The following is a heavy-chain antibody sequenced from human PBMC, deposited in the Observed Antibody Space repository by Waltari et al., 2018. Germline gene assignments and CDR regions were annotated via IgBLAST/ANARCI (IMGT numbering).Heavy chain of an antibody. Sequence: VQSGGSLRLSCAASGFTFSDRGMPWVRQAPGKGLEWVAFISYEGSDKVFGVSVKGRFTISRDNAKNTVSLLMNSLKSEDTAVYYCATTIISPGAFDVWGQGTMVSVSS. V-gene: IGHV3-30*03. J-gene: IGHJ3*01. CDR3: ATTIISPGAFDV. CDR2: ISYEGSDK. D-gene: IGHD1-1*01. CDR1: GFTFSDRG.